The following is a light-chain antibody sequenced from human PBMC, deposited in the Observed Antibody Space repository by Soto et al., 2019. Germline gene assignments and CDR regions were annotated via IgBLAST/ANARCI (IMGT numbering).Light chain of an antibody. CDR2: SDN. J-gene: IGLJ3*02. CDR1: SSNIGSNY. Sequence: QSVLTQPPSASGTPGQRVTISCSGSSSNIGSNYVYWYQQLPGTAPKLLIYSDNQRPSGVPDRFSGSKSGTSASLAISGLRSEDEADYYCAAWDDSLIGPVFGGGTKVTVL. V-gene: IGLV1-47*02. CDR3: AAWDDSLIGPV.